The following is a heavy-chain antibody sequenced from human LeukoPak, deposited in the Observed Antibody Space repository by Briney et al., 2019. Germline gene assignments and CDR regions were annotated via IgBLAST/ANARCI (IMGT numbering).Heavy chain of an antibody. Sequence: SETLSLTCAVYGGSFSGYYWSWIRQPPGKGLEWIGEINHSGSTNYNPSLKSRVTISVDTSKNQFSLKLSSVTAADTAVYYCAREGVSLRRWLQFPFDYWGQGTLVTVSS. J-gene: IGHJ4*02. D-gene: IGHD5-24*01. V-gene: IGHV4-34*01. CDR2: INHSGST. CDR3: AREGVSLRRWLQFPFDY. CDR1: GGSFSGYY.